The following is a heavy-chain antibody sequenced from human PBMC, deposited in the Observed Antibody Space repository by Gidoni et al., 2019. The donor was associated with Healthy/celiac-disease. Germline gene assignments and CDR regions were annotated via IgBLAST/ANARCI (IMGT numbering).Heavy chain of an antibody. CDR2: ISSSSSTI. CDR3: AREDYIWGSYRFYFDY. D-gene: IGHD3-16*02. Sequence: EVQLVESGGGLVQPGGSLRLSCAASGFTFSSYSMNWVRQAPGKGLEWVSYISSSSSTIYYADSVKGRFTSSRDNAKNSLYLQMNSLRDEDTAVDYCAREDYIWGSYRFYFDYWGQGTLVTVSS. V-gene: IGHV3-48*02. J-gene: IGHJ4*02. CDR1: GFTFSSYS.